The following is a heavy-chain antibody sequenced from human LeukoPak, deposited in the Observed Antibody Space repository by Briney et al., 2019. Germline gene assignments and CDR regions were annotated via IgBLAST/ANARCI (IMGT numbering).Heavy chain of an antibody. Sequence: GASVKVSCKASGYTFTSYGISWVRQAPGQGLEWMGWISAYNGNTNYAQKLQGRVTITTDTSTSTAYMELRSLRSDDTAVYYCARDGYCSGGSCYSGISRYYYYGMDVWGQGTTVTVSS. V-gene: IGHV1-18*01. J-gene: IGHJ6*02. CDR2: ISAYNGNT. CDR1: GYTFTSYG. CDR3: ARDGYCSGGSCYSGISRYYYYGMDV. D-gene: IGHD2-15*01.